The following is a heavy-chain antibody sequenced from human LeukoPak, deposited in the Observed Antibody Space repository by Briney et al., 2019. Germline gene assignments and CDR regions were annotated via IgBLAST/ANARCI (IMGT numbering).Heavy chain of an antibody. CDR3: ARDQVDYDIPDHFDY. J-gene: IGHJ4*02. CDR1: GDSISSSTCN. V-gene: IGHV4-30-2*01. Sequence: PSETLSLTCKVSGDSISSSTCNWSWIRQPPGKGLEWIGYISQSGNSYFTPSLKSRATISVDRSKNHCSLTLISVTAADTAVYYCARDQVDYDIPDHFDYWGKGTLVAVSS. CDR2: ISQSGNS. D-gene: IGHD3-22*01.